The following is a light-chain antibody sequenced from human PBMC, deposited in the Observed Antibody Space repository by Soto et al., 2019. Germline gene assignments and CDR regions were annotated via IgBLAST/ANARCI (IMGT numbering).Light chain of an antibody. CDR3: QKYNSVPYT. V-gene: IGKV1-27*01. J-gene: IGKJ2*01. CDR1: QGISNY. Sequence: DIQMTQSPSSLSASVGDRVTITCRASQGISNYLAWYQQKPGKVPKLLIYAASTLQSGVPSRFTGSGSGTGFTLTISSLQPEDVATYYCQKYNSVPYTFGQGTKLEIK. CDR2: AAS.